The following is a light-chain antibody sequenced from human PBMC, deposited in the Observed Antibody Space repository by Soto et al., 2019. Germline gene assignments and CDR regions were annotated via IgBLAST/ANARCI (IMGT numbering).Light chain of an antibody. V-gene: IGLV2-23*01. CDR2: EGS. CDR1: SSDVGSYNL. J-gene: IGLJ1*01. CDR3: CSYAGNSLYV. Sequence: QSALTQPASVSGSPGQSITISCTGTSSDVGSYNLVSWYQQHPGKAPKLMIYEGSKRPSGVSNRFSGSKSGNTASLTISGLQAEDEADYYCCSYAGNSLYVFGTGNKVTV.